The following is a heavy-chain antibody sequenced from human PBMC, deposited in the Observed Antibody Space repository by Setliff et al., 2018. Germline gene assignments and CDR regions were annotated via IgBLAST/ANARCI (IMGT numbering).Heavy chain of an antibody. V-gene: IGHV3-73*01. J-gene: IGHJ4*02. CDR1: GFTFSDSA. CDR3: TRDLDDYVWGSYRYHDY. Sequence: GGSLRLSCAASGFTFSDSAMHWVRQASGKGLEWVGRIRPKANSYATAYAASVKGRFTISRDDSDNTAYLQMNSLKTEDTAVYYCTRDLDDYVWGSYRYHDYWGQGTLVTVSS. D-gene: IGHD3-16*02. CDR2: IRPKANSYAT.